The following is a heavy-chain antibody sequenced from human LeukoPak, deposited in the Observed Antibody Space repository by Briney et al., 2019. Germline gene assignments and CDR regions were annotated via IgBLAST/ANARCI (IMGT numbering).Heavy chain of an antibody. D-gene: IGHD5-12*01. J-gene: IGHJ6*02. CDR2: IYPGDSDT. V-gene: IGHV5-51*01. Sequence: GESLKISCRGSGYRFTNYWIGWVRQMPGKGLEWMGVIYPGDSDTRYSPSFEGQVTISADKSSSTAYLQWSSLKASDTAMYYCARLTTYRGDDQYYYGMDVWGRGTTVTVSS. CDR3: ARLTTYRGDDQYYYGMDV. CDR1: GYRFTNYW.